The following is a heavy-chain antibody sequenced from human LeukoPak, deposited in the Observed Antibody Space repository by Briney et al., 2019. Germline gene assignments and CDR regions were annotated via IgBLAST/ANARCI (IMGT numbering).Heavy chain of an antibody. D-gene: IGHD2-8*01. J-gene: IGHJ5*02. Sequence: SETLSLTCTVSGGSISNYYWGWIRQPPGKGLERIGSIYYSGSTYYNPSLKSRVTISVDTSKNQFSLKLSSVTAADTAVYYCARRDIVLMEFDPWGQGTLVTVSS. CDR2: IYYSGST. CDR3: ARRDIVLMEFDP. CDR1: GGSISNYY. V-gene: IGHV4-39*01.